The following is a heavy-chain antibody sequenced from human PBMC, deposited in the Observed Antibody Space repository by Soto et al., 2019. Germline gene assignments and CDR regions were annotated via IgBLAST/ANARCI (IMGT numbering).Heavy chain of an antibody. CDR1: GCSISTSSSY. V-gene: IGHV4-39*01. D-gene: IGHD2-2*01. CDR2: IFYSGTT. J-gene: IGHJ5*02. Sequence: PXETLSLTCAVSGCSISTSSSYWGWIRQPPGKGLEWIGSIFYSGTTYYNPSLKSRVTISVDTSKNQFSLKLSSVTVADTAVYYCARHAMLWVPAAIGPWGQGALVTVSS. CDR3: ARHAMLWVPAAIGP.